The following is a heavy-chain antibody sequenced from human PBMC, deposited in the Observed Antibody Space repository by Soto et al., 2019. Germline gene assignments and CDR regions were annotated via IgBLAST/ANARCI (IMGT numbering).Heavy chain of an antibody. CDR2: INAGNGNT. Sequence: ETSAKASCKASGYTFTSYAMHGVRQAPGQRLEWMGWINAGNGNTKYSQKFQGRVTITRDTSASTAYMELSSLRSEDTAVYYCARGGGWYVWFDPWGQGTLVTGSS. J-gene: IGHJ5*02. CDR3: ARGGGWYVWFDP. CDR1: GYTFTSYA. V-gene: IGHV1-3*01. D-gene: IGHD6-19*01.